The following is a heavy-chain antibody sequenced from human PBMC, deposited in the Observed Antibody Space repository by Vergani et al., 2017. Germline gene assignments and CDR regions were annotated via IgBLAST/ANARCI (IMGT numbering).Heavy chain of an antibody. Sequence: EVQLLESGGGLVQPGGSLRLSCAASGFTFSSYAMSWVRQAPGKGLEWVSAISGSGGSTYYADSVKGLFTISRDNSKNTLYLQMNSLRAEDTAVYYCAKDPLPHRAGIAAAGTTHWGQGTLVTVSS. CDR2: ISGSGGST. CDR1: GFTFSSYA. CDR3: AKDPLPHRAGIAAAGTTH. V-gene: IGHV3-23*01. D-gene: IGHD6-13*01. J-gene: IGHJ4*02.